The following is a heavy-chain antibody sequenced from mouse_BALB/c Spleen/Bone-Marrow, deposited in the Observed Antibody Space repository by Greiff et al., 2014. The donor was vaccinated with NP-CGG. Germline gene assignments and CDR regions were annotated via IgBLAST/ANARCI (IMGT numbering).Heavy chain of an antibody. V-gene: IGHV1-54*01. CDR1: GYAFTNYW. D-gene: IGHD1-1*01. CDR2: INPGSGGI. J-gene: IGHJ4*01. Sequence: QVQLQQSGAELVRPGTSVKVSCKASGYAFTNYWIEWIKQRPGQGLEWIGVINPGSGGINYNEKFKGKATLTADKSSSTAYMQLSSLTSDDSTVYFSARELVRGMHYWGQGTSVTVSS. CDR3: ARELVRGMHY.